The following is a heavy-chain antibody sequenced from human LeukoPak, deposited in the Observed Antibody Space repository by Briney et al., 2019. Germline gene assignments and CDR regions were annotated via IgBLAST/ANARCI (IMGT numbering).Heavy chain of an antibody. CDR3: AREVADPQGGNYFDY. V-gene: IGHV3-74*01. D-gene: IGHD6-19*01. CDR1: GFTFNAFG. Sequence: PGGSLRLSCAASGFTFNAFGMNWVRQAPGKGLVWVSRINSDGSGTSYADSVKGRFTISRDNAKNTLYLQMNSLRAEDTAVYYCAREVADPQGGNYFDYWGQGTLVTVSS. J-gene: IGHJ4*02. CDR2: INSDGSGT.